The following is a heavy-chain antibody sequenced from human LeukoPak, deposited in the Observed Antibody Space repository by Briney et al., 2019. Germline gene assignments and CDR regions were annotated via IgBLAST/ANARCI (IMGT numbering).Heavy chain of an antibody. Sequence: PGGSLRLSCAASGFTFSSYGMHWVRQAPGKGLEWVAVISYDGSNKYYADSVKGRFTISRDNSKNTLYLQMNSLRAEDTAVYYCAKDDNASPFDYWGQGTLVIVSS. CDR1: GFTFSSYG. D-gene: IGHD1-14*01. J-gene: IGHJ4*02. V-gene: IGHV3-30*18. CDR2: ISYDGSNK. CDR3: AKDDNASPFDY.